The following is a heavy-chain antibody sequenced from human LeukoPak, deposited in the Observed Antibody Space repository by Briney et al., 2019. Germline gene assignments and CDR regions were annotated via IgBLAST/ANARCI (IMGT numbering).Heavy chain of an antibody. CDR1: GGSISSYY. J-gene: IGHJ5*02. CDR2: IYTSGTT. CDR3: ARNKGRYGSGRVHFDP. Sequence: SETLSLTCTVSGGSISSYYWNWIRQPAGKGLEWIGRIYTSGTTNYNPSLKSRVTMSVDTSKNQFSLKLSSVTAADTAVYYCARNKGRYGSGRVHFDPWGQGTLVTVSS. V-gene: IGHV4-4*07. D-gene: IGHD3-10*01.